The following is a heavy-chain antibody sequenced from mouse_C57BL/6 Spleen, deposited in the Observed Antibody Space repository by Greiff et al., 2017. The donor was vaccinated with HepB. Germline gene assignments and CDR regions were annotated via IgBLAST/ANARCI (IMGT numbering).Heavy chain of an antibody. Sequence: EVKVVESGGGLVKPGGSLKLSCAASGFTFSSYAMSWVRQTPEKRLEWVATISDGGSYTYYPDNVKGRFTISRDNAKNNLYLQMSHLKSEDTAMYYCARDQWGYYDYAMDYWGQGTSVTVSS. CDR2: ISDGGSYT. D-gene: IGHD2-3*01. CDR3: ARDQWGYYDYAMDY. J-gene: IGHJ4*01. V-gene: IGHV5-4*01. CDR1: GFTFSSYA.